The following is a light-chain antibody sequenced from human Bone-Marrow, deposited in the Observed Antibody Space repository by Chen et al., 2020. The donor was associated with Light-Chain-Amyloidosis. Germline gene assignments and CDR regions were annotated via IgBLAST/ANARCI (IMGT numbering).Light chain of an antibody. CDR1: DLPTKY. CDR2: RDT. Sequence: SYELTQPPSVSVSPGQTARITCSGDDLPTKYAYWYQQKPGQAPVLVIHRDTERPSGISEQFSGSSSGTTATLTISGVQAEDEADYHCQSADSSGTYEVIFGGGTELTVL. V-gene: IGLV3-25*03. CDR3: QSADSSGTYEVI. J-gene: IGLJ2*01.